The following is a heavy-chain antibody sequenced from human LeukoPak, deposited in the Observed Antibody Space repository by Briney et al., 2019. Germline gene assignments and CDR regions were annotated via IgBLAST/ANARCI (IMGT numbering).Heavy chain of an antibody. J-gene: IGHJ6*02. V-gene: IGHV4-34*01. CDR2: INHSGST. CDR1: GGSFSGYY. D-gene: IGHD3-3*01. CDR3: ARVFKDFWSGYDYYYGMDV. Sequence: SETLSLTCAVYGGSFSGYYWSWIRQPPGKGLEWIGEINHSGSTNYNPSLKSRVTISVDTSKNQFSLKLSSVTAADTAVYYCARVFKDFWSGYDYYYGMDVWGQRTTVTVSS.